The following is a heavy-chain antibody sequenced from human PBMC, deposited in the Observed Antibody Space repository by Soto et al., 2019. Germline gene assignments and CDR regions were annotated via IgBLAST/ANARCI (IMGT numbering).Heavy chain of an antibody. J-gene: IGHJ4*02. CDR1: GYIFKNYA. CDR3: ARHLYDYVWGSYRH. CDR2: IIPVFGTP. V-gene: IGHV1-69*01. Sequence: QVQLVQSGAEVKETGSSVKVSCKSSGYIFKNYAVTWLRQAPGQGLEWMGGIIPVFGTPDYSQKVRGRVTITADESTITVYMELRSLTSEDTAVYYCARHLYDYVWGSYRHWGQGTLVTVS. D-gene: IGHD3-16*02.